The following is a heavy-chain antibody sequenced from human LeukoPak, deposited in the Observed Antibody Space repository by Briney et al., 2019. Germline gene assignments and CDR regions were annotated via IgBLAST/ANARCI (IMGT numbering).Heavy chain of an antibody. D-gene: IGHD6-19*01. CDR2: ISAYNGNT. Sequence: GASVKVSCKASGYAFTSYGINWVRQAPGQGLEWMGWISAYNGNTNYAQKLQGRVTMTTDTSTSTAYVEVRSLRSDDTAVYYCARGSPLSCSSGCDYWGQGTLVTVSS. J-gene: IGHJ4*02. CDR3: ARGSPLSCSSGCDY. CDR1: GYAFTSYG. V-gene: IGHV1-18*01.